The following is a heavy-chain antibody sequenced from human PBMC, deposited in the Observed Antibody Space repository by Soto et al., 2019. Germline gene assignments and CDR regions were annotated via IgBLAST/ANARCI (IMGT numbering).Heavy chain of an antibody. CDR2: IYSGGRT. CDR1: GFTVSSNY. V-gene: IGHV3-53*01. D-gene: IGHD1-7*01. Sequence: GGSLRLSCAASGFTVSSNYMSWVRQAPGKGLEWVSVIYSGGRTCYADSVKGRFTISRDNSKNTLYLQMNSLRAEDPAVYYCAGSKRGITGTPGYYYYGMDVWGQGTTVTVSS. J-gene: IGHJ6*02. CDR3: AGSKRGITGTPGYYYYGMDV.